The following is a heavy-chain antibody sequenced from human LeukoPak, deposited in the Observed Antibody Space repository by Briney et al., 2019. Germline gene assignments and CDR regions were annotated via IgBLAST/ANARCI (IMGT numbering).Heavy chain of an antibody. J-gene: IGHJ4*02. CDR1: GGSMSPYH. CDR2: IYYSGST. Sequence: SETLSLTCTVSGGSMSPYHWGWIRQPPGKGLEWIGYIYYSGSTNYNPSLKSRVTISVDTSKNQFSLKLSSVTAADTAVYYCARGGDSSGYYYPLFDYWGQGTLVTVSS. D-gene: IGHD3-22*01. CDR3: ARGGDSSGYYYPLFDY. V-gene: IGHV4-59*01.